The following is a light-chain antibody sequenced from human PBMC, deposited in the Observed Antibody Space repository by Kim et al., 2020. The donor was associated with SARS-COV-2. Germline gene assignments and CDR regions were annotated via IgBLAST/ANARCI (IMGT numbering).Light chain of an antibody. V-gene: IGKV3-11*01. CDR2: DAS. Sequence: EIVLTQSPATLSVSPGERATFSCRASQSINYYLGWYQQKPGQAPRLLISDASNRATGIPVRFSGSGSGTDFTLTITSLEPEDFAVYYCQQRSQWPLTFGGGTKVDIK. CDR1: QSINYY. J-gene: IGKJ4*01. CDR3: QQRSQWPLT.